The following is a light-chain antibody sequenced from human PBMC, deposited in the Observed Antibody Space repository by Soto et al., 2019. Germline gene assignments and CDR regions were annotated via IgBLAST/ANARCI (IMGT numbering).Light chain of an antibody. CDR3: QQYNKWPLFS. CDR2: GAS. Sequence: ETLMTQSPTTLSVSPGERATLSCRASQSVGNNLAWYQQRPAQAPRLLIYGASTRATGIPARFSGGGSGTEFTLTISSLQSEDFAIYYCQQYNKWPLFSFGPGTRVDI. CDR1: QSVGNN. J-gene: IGKJ3*01. V-gene: IGKV3-15*01.